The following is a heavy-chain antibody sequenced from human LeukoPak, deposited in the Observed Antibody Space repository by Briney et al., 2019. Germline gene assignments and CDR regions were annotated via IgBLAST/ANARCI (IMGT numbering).Heavy chain of an antibody. Sequence: PGGSLRLSCAASGFTFSSYAMSWVRQAPGKGLEWVSAISGSGGSTYYADSVKGRFTISRDNSKNTLYLQMNSLRAEDTAIYYCVKGSTAMVTYYFDYWGQGTLVTVSS. J-gene: IGHJ4*02. CDR3: VKGSTAMVTYYFDY. CDR2: ISGSGGST. CDR1: GFTFSSYA. D-gene: IGHD5-18*01. V-gene: IGHV3-23*01.